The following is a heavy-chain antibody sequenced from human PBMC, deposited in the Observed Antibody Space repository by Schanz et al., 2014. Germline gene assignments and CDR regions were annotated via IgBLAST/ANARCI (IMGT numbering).Heavy chain of an antibody. D-gene: IGHD6-19*01. CDR3: ARNKYTSGWYYFDY. Sequence: QVQLQESGPGLVKPSQTLSLTCTVSGGSISSGGYYWSWIRQHPGKGLEWIGYIYYSGSTYYNPSLKSRVTISVDTSKNQFSLKLSSVTAADTAVYFCARNKYTSGWYYFDYWGQGVLVTVSS. J-gene: IGHJ4*02. CDR2: IYYSGST. V-gene: IGHV4-31*03. CDR1: GGSISSGGYY.